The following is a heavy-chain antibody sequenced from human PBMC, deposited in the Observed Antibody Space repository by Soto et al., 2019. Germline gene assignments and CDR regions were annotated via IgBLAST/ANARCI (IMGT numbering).Heavy chain of an antibody. CDR1: GFTFSNAW. CDR3: TAGYSYGPDSLYYYYYGMVV. D-gene: IGHD5-18*01. V-gene: IGHV3-15*01. J-gene: IGHJ6*02. CDR2: IKSKTDGGTT. Sequence: GGSLRLSCAASGFTFSNAWMSWVRQAPGKGLEWVGRIKSKTDGGTTDYAAPVKGRFTISRDDSKNTLYLQMNSLKTEDTAVYYCTAGYSYGPDSLYYYYYGMVVWGQGATVTVS.